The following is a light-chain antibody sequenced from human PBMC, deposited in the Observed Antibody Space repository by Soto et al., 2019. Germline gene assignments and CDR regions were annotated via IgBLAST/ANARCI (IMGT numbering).Light chain of an antibody. CDR1: QSLVHSDGIAY. J-gene: IGKJ5*01. Sequence: DVVMTQSPLSLPVTLGQPSAMSCSSKQSLVHSDGIAYFSWFQQRPGRSPRRLIYKVSNRDSGVPARFSGSGSGTDFALKISRVEAEDVGVYYCMQGTHWPITFGQGTRLEIK. CDR3: MQGTHWPIT. V-gene: IGKV2-30*02. CDR2: KVS.